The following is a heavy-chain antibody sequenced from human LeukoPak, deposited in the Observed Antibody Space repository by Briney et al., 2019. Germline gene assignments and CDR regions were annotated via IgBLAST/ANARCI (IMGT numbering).Heavy chain of an antibody. CDR1: GFTVSRNY. CDR3: AKEEVYNYGSGNFDY. D-gene: IGHD3-10*01. V-gene: IGHV3-66*01. CDR2: IYSGGST. J-gene: IGHJ4*02. Sequence: PGGSLRLSCVASGFTVSRNYMSWVRQAPGKGLEWVSLIYSGGSTYYADSVKGRFTISRDNSKNTLYLQMNSLRVEDTAIYYCAKEEVYNYGSGNFDYWGQGTLVTVSS.